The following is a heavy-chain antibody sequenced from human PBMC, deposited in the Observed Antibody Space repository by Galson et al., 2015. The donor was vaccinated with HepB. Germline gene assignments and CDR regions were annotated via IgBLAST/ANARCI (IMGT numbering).Heavy chain of an antibody. CDR3: ASWPTTYYYGMDV. V-gene: IGHV3-30-3*01. J-gene: IGHJ6*02. Sequence: SLRLSCAASGFTFSSYAMHRVRQAPGKGLEWVAVISYDGSNKYYADSVKGRFTISRDNSKNTLYLQMNSLRAEDTAVYYCASWPTTYYYGMDVWGQGTTVTVSS. D-gene: IGHD1-1*01. CDR1: GFTFSSYA. CDR2: ISYDGSNK.